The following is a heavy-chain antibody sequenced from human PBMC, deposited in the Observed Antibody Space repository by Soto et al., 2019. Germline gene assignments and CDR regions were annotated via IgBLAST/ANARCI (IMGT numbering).Heavy chain of an antibody. D-gene: IGHD2-2*01. V-gene: IGHV1-18*01. Sequence: QVPLVQSGAEVKKPGASVKVSCKASGYTFTSYGISWVRQAPGQGLEWMGWISAYNGNTNYAQKLQGRVTMTTDTSTSTAYMELRSLRSDDTAVYYCARDPDIVVVPAARPLGAFDIWGQGTMVTVSS. CDR2: ISAYNGNT. CDR3: ARDPDIVVVPAARPLGAFDI. CDR1: GYTFTSYG. J-gene: IGHJ3*02.